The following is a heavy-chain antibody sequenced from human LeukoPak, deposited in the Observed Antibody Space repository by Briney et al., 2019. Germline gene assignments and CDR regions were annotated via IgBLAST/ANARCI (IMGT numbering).Heavy chain of an antibody. CDR2: FDPEDGET. CDR3: ATNDAVDFWSGEGFDP. V-gene: IGHV1-24*01. CDR1: GYTLTELS. Sequence: EASVKVSCKVSGYTLTELSMHWVRQAPGKGLEWMGGFDPEDGETIYAQKFQGRVTMTEDTSTDTAYMELSSLRSEDTAVYYCATNDAVDFWSGEGFDPWGQGTLVTVSS. J-gene: IGHJ5*02. D-gene: IGHD3-3*01.